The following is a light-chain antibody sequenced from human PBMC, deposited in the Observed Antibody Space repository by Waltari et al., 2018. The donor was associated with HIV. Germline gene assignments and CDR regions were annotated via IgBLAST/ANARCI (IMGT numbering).Light chain of an antibody. CDR1: QSIGSS. V-gene: IGKV6-21*02. CDR3: HQSRSLPIT. J-gene: IGKJ5*01. Sequence: IVLTLSPDLPSVTSKEQVTIACRASQSIGSSLHWYQQKPDQSPKLLIKYVSQSISGVPSRFSGSGSGTDFTLTINSLEAEDAATYYCHQSRSLPITFGQGTRLEIK. CDR2: YVS.